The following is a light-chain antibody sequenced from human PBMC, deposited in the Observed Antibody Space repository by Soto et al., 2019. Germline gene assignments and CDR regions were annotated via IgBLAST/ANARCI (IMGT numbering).Light chain of an antibody. CDR2: NNF. Sequence: SVVTQPPSASGSLGQKITISCSETSSNIGVNYLYWYQQLPGAAPKTVIYNNFHRPYGVPDRFSGSKSGTSASLAISGRRSEDEADYYCAVWDDSLSGHYVFGTGTKVTVL. CDR1: SSNIGVNY. J-gene: IGLJ1*01. V-gene: IGLV1-47*02. CDR3: AVWDDSLSGHYV.